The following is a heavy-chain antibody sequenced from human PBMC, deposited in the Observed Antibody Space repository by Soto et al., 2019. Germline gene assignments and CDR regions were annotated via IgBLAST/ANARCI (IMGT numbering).Heavy chain of an antibody. CDR1: GFTFSEHY. V-gene: IGHV3-72*01. CDR3: ARILLAGATNRVRYFEK. D-gene: IGHD1-26*01. J-gene: IGHJ4*02. Sequence: EVQLVESGGGLVQPGGSLRLSCAASGFTFSEHYMDWVRQAPGQGLEWIGRIKNKANSYSTEYAASVQGRFTISRDDSKNSLYLQMNSLKTDDTFLYSCARILLAGATNRVRYFEKWGQGTLVTVST. CDR2: IKNKANSYST.